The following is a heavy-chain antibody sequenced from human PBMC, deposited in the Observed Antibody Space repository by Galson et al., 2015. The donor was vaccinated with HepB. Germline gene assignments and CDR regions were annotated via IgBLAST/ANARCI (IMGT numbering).Heavy chain of an antibody. J-gene: IGHJ3*02. Sequence: SLRLSCAASGFTFSSYAMHWVRQAPGKGLEWVAVISYDGSNKYYADSVKGRFTISRDNSKNTLYLQMNSLRAEDTAVYYCAREEDSGSSNWEDAFDIWGQGTMVTVSS. CDR2: ISYDGSNK. CDR1: GFTFSSYA. CDR3: AREEDSGSSNWEDAFDI. V-gene: IGHV3-30-3*01. D-gene: IGHD1-26*01.